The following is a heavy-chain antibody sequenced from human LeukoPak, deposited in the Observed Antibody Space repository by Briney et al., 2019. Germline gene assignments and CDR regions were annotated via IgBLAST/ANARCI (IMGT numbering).Heavy chain of an antibody. CDR1: GYTFITCG. Sequence: ASVKVSCKTSGYTFITCGISWVRQAPGQGLEWMGWITAYNGNTKYAQKLQDRVTMTTDTSTSTAYMELRSLRSDDTAVYYCARVNYDILTGYYIPHAFDIWGQGTMVTVPS. V-gene: IGHV1-18*01. J-gene: IGHJ3*02. CDR2: ITAYNGNT. D-gene: IGHD3-9*01. CDR3: ARVNYDILTGYYIPHAFDI.